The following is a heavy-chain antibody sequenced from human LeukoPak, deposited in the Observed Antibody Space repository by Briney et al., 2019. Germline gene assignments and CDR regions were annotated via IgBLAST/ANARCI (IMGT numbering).Heavy chain of an antibody. CDR1: GFTVSSNY. D-gene: IGHD6-13*01. J-gene: IGHJ6*02. Sequence: PGGSLRLSCAASGFTVSSNYMSWVRQAPGKGLEWIGEIRHSGSTNYNPSLKGRVTVSVDTSKNQFSLRLTSVTAADTAVYYCARRGSWTYYYAMDVWGQGTTVTVSS. CDR3: ARRGSWTYYYAMDV. V-gene: IGHV4-34*01. CDR2: IRHSGST.